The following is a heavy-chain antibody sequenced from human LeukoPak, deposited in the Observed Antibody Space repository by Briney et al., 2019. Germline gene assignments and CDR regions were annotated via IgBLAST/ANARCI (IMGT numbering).Heavy chain of an antibody. CDR3: ARDGLLNDAFDI. CDR1: GFTFDTYN. J-gene: IGHJ3*02. D-gene: IGHD3-9*01. Sequence: GGSLRLSCAASGFTFDTYNMNWVRQAPGKGLEWVSSISSGSTYIFYADSVKGRFSISRDSAKNSLYLQMNSLRADDTAVYYCARDGLLNDAFDIWGQGTLVTASS. V-gene: IGHV3-21*01. CDR2: ISSGSTYI.